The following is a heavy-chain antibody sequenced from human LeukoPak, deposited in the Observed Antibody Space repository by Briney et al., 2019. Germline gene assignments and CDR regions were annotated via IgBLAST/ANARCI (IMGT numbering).Heavy chain of an antibody. CDR3: ARSHPSYGSGSYYKGWFDP. V-gene: IGHV4-39*01. CDR2: IFYAGNT. Sequence: SETLSLTCSVSGVYFSSSGCYWGWVRQPPGKGLEWIGSIFYAGNTYYNPSLTSRVTISADTSKNQFSLELRFVTAADTAVYYCARSHPSYGSGSYYKGWFDPWGQGTLVTVSS. J-gene: IGHJ5*02. CDR1: GVYFSSSGCY. D-gene: IGHD3-10*01.